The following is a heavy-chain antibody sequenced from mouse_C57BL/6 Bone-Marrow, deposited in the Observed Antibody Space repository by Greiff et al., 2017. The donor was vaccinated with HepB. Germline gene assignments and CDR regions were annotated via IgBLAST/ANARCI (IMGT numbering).Heavy chain of an antibody. CDR1: GYTFTSYG. V-gene: IGHV1-81*01. D-gene: IGHD2-2*01. CDR2: IYPRSGNT. J-gene: IGHJ3*01. CDR3: AEGYGFAY. Sequence: QVQLQQSGAELARPGASVKLSCKASGYTFTSYGISWVKQSTGQGLEWIGEIYPRSGNTYYNEKFKGKATLTADKSSSTAYMELRSLTSEDSAVYFCAEGYGFAYWGQGTLVTVSA.